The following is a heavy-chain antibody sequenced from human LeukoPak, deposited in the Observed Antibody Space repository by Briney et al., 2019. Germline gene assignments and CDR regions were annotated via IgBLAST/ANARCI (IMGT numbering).Heavy chain of an antibody. J-gene: IGHJ4*02. D-gene: IGHD6-13*01. Sequence: PGGSLRLSCAASGFTLRNYAMAWVRQAPGKGLEWVSTISGGGDSTNFADSVKGRFTISRDNSQGTMSLQLSSLRAEDTAIYYCARSSSSWTDFDHWGQGTLVTVSS. CDR1: GFTLRNYA. CDR3: ARSSSSWTDFDH. V-gene: IGHV3-23*01. CDR2: ISGGGDST.